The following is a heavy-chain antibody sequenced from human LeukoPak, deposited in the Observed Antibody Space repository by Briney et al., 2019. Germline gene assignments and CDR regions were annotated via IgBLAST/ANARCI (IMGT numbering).Heavy chain of an antibody. CDR1: GFTFSSYS. J-gene: IGHJ3*02. Sequence: GSLRLSCAASGFTFSSYSMNWVRQAPGKGLEWVSSITSSGRYIYYADSVKGRFTISRDNSENSLYLQMNSLRAEDTAVYYCARDLGRGDDAFDIWGQGTMVTVSS. V-gene: IGHV3-21*01. D-gene: IGHD3-16*01. CDR2: ITSSGRYI. CDR3: ARDLGRGDDAFDI.